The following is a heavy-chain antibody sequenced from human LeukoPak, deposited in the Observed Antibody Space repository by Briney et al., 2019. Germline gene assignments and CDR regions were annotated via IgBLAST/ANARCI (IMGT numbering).Heavy chain of an antibody. CDR2: IYSGGST. CDR1: GFTVSSNY. CDR3: ARDILAGTFPTVGDAFDI. J-gene: IGHJ3*02. V-gene: IGHV3-53*01. Sequence: GGSLRLSCAASGFTVSSNYMSWVRQAPGKGLEWVSVIYSGGSTYYADSVKGRFTISRDNSKNTLYLQMNSLRAEDTAVYYCARDILAGTFPTVGDAFDIWGQGTMVTVSS. D-gene: IGHD6-19*01.